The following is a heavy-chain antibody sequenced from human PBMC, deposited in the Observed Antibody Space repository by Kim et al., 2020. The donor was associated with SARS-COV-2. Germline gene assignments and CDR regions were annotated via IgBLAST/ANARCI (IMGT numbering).Heavy chain of an antibody. CDR3: AKDWVGDSSGYYLLFFDY. Sequence: GGSLRLSCAASGFTFSSYAMSWVRQAPGKGLEWVSAISGSGGSTYYADSVKGRFTISRDNSKNTLYLQMNSLRAEDTAVYYCAKDWVGDSSGYYLLFFDYWGQGTLVTVSS. J-gene: IGHJ4*02. D-gene: IGHD3-22*01. CDR1: GFTFSSYA. V-gene: IGHV3-23*01. CDR2: ISGSGGST.